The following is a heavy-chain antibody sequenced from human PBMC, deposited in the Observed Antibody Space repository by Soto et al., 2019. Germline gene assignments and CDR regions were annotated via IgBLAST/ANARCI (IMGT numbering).Heavy chain of an antibody. D-gene: IGHD2-2*01. J-gene: IGHJ6*02. CDR3: ARNVPAAGYYSGRAV. Sequence: QVQLVQSGAEVKKPGSSVKVSCKASGGTFSSYAISWVRQAPGQGLEWMGGIIPIFGPANYEQKFQARVTITADESTSTAYMELSSMRAEDTAVYYFARNVPAAGYYSGRAVWGPGTTGTVAS. V-gene: IGHV1-69*12. CDR1: GGTFSSYA. CDR2: IIPIFGPA.